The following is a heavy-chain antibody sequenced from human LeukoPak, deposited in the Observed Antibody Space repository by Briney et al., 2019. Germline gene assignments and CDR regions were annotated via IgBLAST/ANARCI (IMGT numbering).Heavy chain of an antibody. V-gene: IGHV4-4*02. D-gene: IGHD4-17*01. CDR3: AREYGDYVFVAFDI. CDR2: IYHSGST. CDR1: GGCISSSNW. Sequence: KPSETLSLTCAVSGGCISSSNWWSWVRQPPGKGLDWIGEIYHSGSTNYNPSLKSRVTISVDKSKNQFSLKLSSVTAADTAVYYCAREYGDYVFVAFDIWGQGTMVTVSS. J-gene: IGHJ3*02.